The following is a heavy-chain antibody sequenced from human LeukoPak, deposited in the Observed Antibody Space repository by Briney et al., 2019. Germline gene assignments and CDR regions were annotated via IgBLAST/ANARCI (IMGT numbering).Heavy chain of an antibody. CDR1: GFTFSDYA. D-gene: IGHD3-22*01. CDR3: AKVITMIVVVTLQNGHFDY. V-gene: IGHV3-23*01. J-gene: IGHJ4*02. Sequence: GGSLRLSCAASGFTFSDYAMYWVRQAPGKGLEWVSSIEASGGATYYADSVKGRFTISRDNSKNTLYLQMNSLRAEDTAVYYCAKVITMIVVVTLQNGHFDYWGQGTLVTVSS. CDR2: IEASGGAT.